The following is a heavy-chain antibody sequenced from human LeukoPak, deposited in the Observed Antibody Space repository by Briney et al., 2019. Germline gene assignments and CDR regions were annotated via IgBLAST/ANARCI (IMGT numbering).Heavy chain of an antibody. J-gene: IGHJ6*03. D-gene: IGHD3-10*01. CDR2: IIPIFGTA. CDR3: ASSYGSGGYLKEYYYMDV. Sequence: SVKVSCKASGGTFSSYAISWVRQAPGQGLEWMGRIIPIFGTANYAQKFQGRVTITTDESTSTAYMELSSLRSEDTAVYYCASSYGSGGYLKEYYYMDVWGKGTTVTVSS. V-gene: IGHV1-69*05. CDR1: GGTFSSYA.